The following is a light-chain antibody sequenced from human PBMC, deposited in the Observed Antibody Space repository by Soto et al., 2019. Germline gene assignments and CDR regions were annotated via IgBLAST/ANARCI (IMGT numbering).Light chain of an antibody. CDR3: QQYHNYPWT. V-gene: IGKV1-5*03. CDR1: QTISTW. J-gene: IGKJ1*01. Sequence: DIQMTQSPSTLSTSVGXRVTITCRARQTISTWLAWYQQKPGKAPKLLIYKASSLESGVPSRFSGSGSGTEFTLTISSLQPDDFATYYCQQYHNYPWTFGQGTKVDIK. CDR2: KAS.